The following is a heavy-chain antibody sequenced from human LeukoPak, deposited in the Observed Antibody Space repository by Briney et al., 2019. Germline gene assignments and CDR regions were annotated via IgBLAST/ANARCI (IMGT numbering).Heavy chain of an antibody. V-gene: IGHV3-7*01. J-gene: IGHJ5*02. CDR2: IRPDGSSG. CDR3: WHPLIQGAVS. D-gene: IGHD3-10*01. Sequence: PGGSLRLSCAASGFTFSSYAMSWVRQAPGKGLEWVANIRPDGSSGAYVDSVKGRFAISRDNAKSSLSLQMNTLRVEDTAVYYCWHPLIQGAVSWGQGTLVTVSS. CDR1: GFTFSSYA.